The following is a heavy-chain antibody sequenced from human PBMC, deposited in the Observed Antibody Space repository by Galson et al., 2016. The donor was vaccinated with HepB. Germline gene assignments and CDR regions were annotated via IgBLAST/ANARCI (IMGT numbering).Heavy chain of an antibody. CDR2: IRNKAFRETT. J-gene: IGHJ4*01. CDR1: GFNVGDYA. D-gene: IGHD2-21*02. V-gene: IGHV3-49*04. Sequence: SLRLSCATSGFNVGDYAMSWVRQAPGKGLEWVAFIRNKAFRETTEYAASVRDRFTISRDDSKNMVFLQMYSLRAEDTAMYFCTTVPGDAVGCSFDYWGQETLVTVSS. CDR3: TTVPGDAVGCSFDY.